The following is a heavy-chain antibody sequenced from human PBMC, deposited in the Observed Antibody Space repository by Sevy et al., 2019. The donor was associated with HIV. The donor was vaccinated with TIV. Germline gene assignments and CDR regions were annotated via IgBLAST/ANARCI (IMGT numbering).Heavy chain of an antibody. J-gene: IGHJ3*02. CDR2: IYYSGST. Sequence: TLSLTCTVSGGSISSGGYYWSWIRQHPGKGLEWIGYIYYSGSTYYNPSLKSRVTISVDTSKNQFSLKLSSVTAADTAVYYCARDTAYYYDSSPGAFDIWGQGTMVTVSS. D-gene: IGHD3-22*01. CDR1: GGSISSGGYY. CDR3: ARDTAYYYDSSPGAFDI. V-gene: IGHV4-31*03.